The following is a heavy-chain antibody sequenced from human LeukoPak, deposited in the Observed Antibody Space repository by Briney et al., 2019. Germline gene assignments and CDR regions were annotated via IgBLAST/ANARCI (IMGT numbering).Heavy chain of an antibody. D-gene: IGHD2-2*01. CDR3: ATDLGYCSSTSCPFP. CDR2: ISVYNGNT. J-gene: IGHJ5*02. Sequence: GASVTVSCKASGYTFTSYGISWVRQAPGQGLEWMGWISVYNGNTNYAQKLQGRVTMTEDTSTDTAYMELSSLRSEDTAVYYCATDLGYCSSTSCPFPWGQGTLVTVSS. CDR1: GYTFTSYG. V-gene: IGHV1-18*01.